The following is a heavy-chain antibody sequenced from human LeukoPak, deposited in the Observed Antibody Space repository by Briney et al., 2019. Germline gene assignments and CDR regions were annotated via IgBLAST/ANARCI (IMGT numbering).Heavy chain of an antibody. CDR1: GYTFTGYH. CDR2: INPNSGGT. CDR3: ARGASITIFGGDPNYFDP. Sequence: ASVKVSCKASGYTFTGYHMHWVRQAPGQGLEWMGWINPNSGGTNYAQKFQGRVTMTRDTSISTAYMELSRLRSDDTAVYYCARGASITIFGGDPNYFDPWGQGTLVTVSS. D-gene: IGHD3-3*01. V-gene: IGHV1-2*02. J-gene: IGHJ5*02.